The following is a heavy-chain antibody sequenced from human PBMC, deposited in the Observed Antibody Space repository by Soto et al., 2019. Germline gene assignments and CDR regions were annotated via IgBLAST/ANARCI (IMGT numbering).Heavy chain of an antibody. V-gene: IGHV4-30-4*01. Sequence: NPSETLSLTCTVSGGSISSGSYYWNWIRQPPGKGLEWIGYIFYTGSTYYNPSLRSRLTISVDTSKNQFSLKLSSVTAADTAVYYFVRDNGGNTEFGYWGQGTLVTVSS. CDR1: GGSISSGSYY. CDR3: VRDNGGNTEFGY. D-gene: IGHD2-15*01. J-gene: IGHJ4*02. CDR2: IFYTGST.